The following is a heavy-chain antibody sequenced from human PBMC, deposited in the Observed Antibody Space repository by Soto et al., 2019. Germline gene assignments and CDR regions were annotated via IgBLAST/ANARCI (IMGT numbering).Heavy chain of an antibody. CDR2: ISYDGSNK. CDR1: GFTFSNYG. CDR3: AKDKSQWRAGAFDI. V-gene: IGHV3-30*18. J-gene: IGHJ3*02. D-gene: IGHD6-19*01. Sequence: GGSLRLSCAASGFTFSNYGMHWVHQAPGKGLEWVAVISYDGSNKYYADSVKGRFTISRDNSKNTLYLQMNSLRAEDTAVYYCAKDKSQWRAGAFDIWGQGTMVTVSS.